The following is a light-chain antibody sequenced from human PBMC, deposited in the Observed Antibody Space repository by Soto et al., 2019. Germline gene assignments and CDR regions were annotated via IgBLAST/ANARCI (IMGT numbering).Light chain of an antibody. CDR1: QSISSY. CDR2: AAS. J-gene: IGKJ2*01. Sequence: DIQMTQSPSSLSASVGDRVTITCRASQSISSYLNWYQQKPGKAPKLLIYAASSLQSGVPSRFSGSGSGTDFTRTIISLQPEDFATYYCQQSYSTPVFGQGTKLEIK. V-gene: IGKV1-39*01. CDR3: QQSYSTPV.